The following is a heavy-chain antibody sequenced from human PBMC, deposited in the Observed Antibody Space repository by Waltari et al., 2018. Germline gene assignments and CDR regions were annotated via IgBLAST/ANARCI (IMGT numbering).Heavy chain of an antibody. Sequence: EVQLVESGGGLVKPGGSLRLSCAASGFVFDDPWMSWVRQGPGKGWVLRAPGEGVEWVGRIQVRTACETTEYAAPVEGRFVLSRENSKNTVYLQMNSLKTDDTAVYYCATDGQKSHDYWGQGTLVTVSS. CDR2: IQVRTACETT. CDR3: ATDGQKSHDY. J-gene: IGHJ4*02. V-gene: IGHV3-15*01. CDR1: GFVFDDPW.